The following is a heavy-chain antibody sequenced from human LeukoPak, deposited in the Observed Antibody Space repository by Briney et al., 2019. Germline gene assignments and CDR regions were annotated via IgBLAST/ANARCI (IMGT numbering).Heavy chain of an antibody. Sequence: SETLSLTCAVYGGSFSGYYWSWIRQPPGKGLEWIGEINHSGSTNYNPSLKSRVTISVDTSKNQFSLKLSSVTAVDTAVYYCARKGKNYDSSGYDYWGQRTLVTVSS. J-gene: IGHJ4*02. D-gene: IGHD3-22*01. V-gene: IGHV4-34*01. CDR2: INHSGST. CDR1: GGSFSGYY. CDR3: ARKGKNYDSSGYDY.